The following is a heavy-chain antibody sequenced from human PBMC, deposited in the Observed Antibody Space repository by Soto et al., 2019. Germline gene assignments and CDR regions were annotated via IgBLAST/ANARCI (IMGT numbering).Heavy chain of an antibody. V-gene: IGHV4-59*08. D-gene: IGHD3-10*01. J-gene: IGHJ6*03. CDR2: IYYSGST. CDR1: GGSISSYY. Sequence: SETLSLTCTVSGGSISSYYWSWIRQPPGKGLEWIGYIYYSGSTNYNPSLKSRVTISVDTSKNQISRKLSSVTAADTAVYYCARHLVIRGVIAYYYMDVQGKGTTVTVSS. CDR3: ARHLVIRGVIAYYYMDV.